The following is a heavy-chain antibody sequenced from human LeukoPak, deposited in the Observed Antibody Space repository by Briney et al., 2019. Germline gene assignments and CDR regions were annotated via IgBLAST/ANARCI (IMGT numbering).Heavy chain of an antibody. D-gene: IGHD3-16*02. J-gene: IGHJ3*02. Sequence: ASVKVSCMASGGTFSSYAISWVRQAPGQGLEWMGGIIPIFGTANYAQKFQGRVTITADESTSTAYMELSSLRSEDTAVYYCARAPQSDYVWGSYRSHAFDIWGQGTMVTVSS. CDR1: GGTFSSYA. V-gene: IGHV1-69*13. CDR2: IIPIFGTA. CDR3: ARAPQSDYVWGSYRSHAFDI.